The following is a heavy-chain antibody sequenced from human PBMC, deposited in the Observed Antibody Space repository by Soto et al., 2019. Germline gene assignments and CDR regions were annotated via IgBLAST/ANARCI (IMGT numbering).Heavy chain of an antibody. Sequence: GGSLRLSCAASGFTFGSYGMHWVRQAPGKGLEWVAVISYDGSNKLYADSVKGRFTISRDNSKNTLYLQMNSLRAEDTAVYYCAEEGGYSSSSTNFDYWGQGTLVTVSS. CDR2: ISYDGSNK. D-gene: IGHD6-6*01. CDR3: AEEGGYSSSSTNFDY. V-gene: IGHV3-30*18. CDR1: GFTFGSYG. J-gene: IGHJ4*02.